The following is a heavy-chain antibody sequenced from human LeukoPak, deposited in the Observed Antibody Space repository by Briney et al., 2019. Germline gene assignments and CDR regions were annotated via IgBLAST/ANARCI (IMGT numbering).Heavy chain of an antibody. J-gene: IGHJ4*02. Sequence: SETLSLTCAVSGGSISSGGYSWTWIRQPPGKGLEWIGYIYHSGSTNYNPSLKSRVTISVDTSKNQFSLKLSSVTAADTAVYYCARGAAVAGSYYFDYWGQGTLVTVSS. V-gene: IGHV4-30-2*01. D-gene: IGHD6-19*01. CDR1: GGSISSGGYS. CDR2: IYHSGST. CDR3: ARGAAVAGSYYFDY.